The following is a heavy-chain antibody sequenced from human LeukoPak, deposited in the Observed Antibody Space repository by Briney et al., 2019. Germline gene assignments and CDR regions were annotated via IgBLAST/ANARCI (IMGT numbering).Heavy chain of an antibody. CDR1: GFTFSSYA. V-gene: IGHV3-23*01. Sequence: GGSLRLSCAASGFTFSSYAMSWVRQAPGKGLEWVSAISGSGGSTYYADSVKGRFTISRDNSKNTLYLQMNSLRAEDTVVYYCAKGGQLPRGQYYYDSSGYYFDDYWGQGTLVTVSS. J-gene: IGHJ4*02. CDR2: ISGSGGST. D-gene: IGHD3-22*01. CDR3: AKGGQLPRGQYYYDSSGYYFDDY.